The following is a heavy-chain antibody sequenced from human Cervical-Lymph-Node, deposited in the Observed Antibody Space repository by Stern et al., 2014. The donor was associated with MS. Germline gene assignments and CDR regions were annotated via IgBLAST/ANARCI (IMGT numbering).Heavy chain of an antibody. CDR3: ARAYAGNRNFDY. Sequence: EVQLVESGGGFVQPGGSLKLSCAVSGFTFSSYWMHWVRHAPGKGRAWVSRINYDGSSIAYADSVKGRFTISRDNAKNMLYLQMSSLGAEDTAVYHCARAYAGNRNFDYWGQGALVTVSS. D-gene: IGHD4-23*01. CDR2: INYDGSSI. CDR1: GFTFSSYW. V-gene: IGHV3-74*02. J-gene: IGHJ4*02.